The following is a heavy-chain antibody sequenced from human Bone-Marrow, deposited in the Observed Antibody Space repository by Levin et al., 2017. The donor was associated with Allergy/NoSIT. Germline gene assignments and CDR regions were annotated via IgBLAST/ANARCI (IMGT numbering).Heavy chain of an antibody. J-gene: IGHJ4*02. D-gene: IGHD2-15*01. CDR2: ISESGTTM. V-gene: IGHV3-11*01. Sequence: GGSLRLSCAASGFSFRDYHMTWIRQAPGKGLEWVSYISESGTTMYYIDSVKGRFSISRDNAKKSLYLQMNNLRADDTAVYYCARDYCSGGSCSDSYWGQGTLVTVSS. CDR3: ARDYCSGGSCSDSY. CDR1: GFSFRDYH.